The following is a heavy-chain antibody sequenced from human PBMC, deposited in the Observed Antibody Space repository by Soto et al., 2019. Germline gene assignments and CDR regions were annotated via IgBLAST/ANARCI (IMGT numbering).Heavy chain of an antibody. D-gene: IGHD3-3*01. CDR3: ARPYYDFWSGYYSNWFDP. Sequence: QVQLVQSGAEVKKPGASVKVSCKASGYTFTSYAMHWVRQAPGQRLEWMGWINAGNGNTKYSQKFQGRVTITRDTSASTAYMELSSLRSEDTAVYYCARPYYDFWSGYYSNWFDPWGQGTLVTVSS. V-gene: IGHV1-3*01. CDR1: GYTFTSYA. J-gene: IGHJ5*02. CDR2: INAGNGNT.